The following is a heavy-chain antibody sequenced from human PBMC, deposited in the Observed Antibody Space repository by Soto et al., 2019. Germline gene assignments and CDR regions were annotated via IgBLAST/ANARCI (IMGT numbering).Heavy chain of an antibody. CDR3: ARDRMAVSYGSPYYYYGMDV. CDR2: VVVGSGLT. V-gene: IGHV1-58*01. J-gene: IGHJ6*02. CDR1: QFNLDTFRTSV. Sequence: GASVKVSCKASQFNLDTFRTSVVQWVRQARGQGLEWVGWVVVGSGLTNYAQQFQGKVTMTWDMSTSTVYMELSSLRSEDTAVYYCARDRMAVSYGSPYYYYGMDVWGQGTTVTVSS. D-gene: IGHD5-18*01.